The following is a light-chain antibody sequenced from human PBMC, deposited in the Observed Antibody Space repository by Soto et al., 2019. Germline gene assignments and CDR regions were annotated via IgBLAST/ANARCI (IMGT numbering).Light chain of an antibody. CDR2: DVS. CDR1: QDIRGA. V-gene: IGKV1-13*02. Sequence: AIQLTQSPSSLSASVGDRVTITCRASQDIRGALAWYQQKPGKAPKMLIYDVSTLESGVPLRFSGSSSGTDFTLTISSLQPVDFATYYCQQYYSYPITFGQGTRLEIK. J-gene: IGKJ5*01. CDR3: QQYYSYPIT.